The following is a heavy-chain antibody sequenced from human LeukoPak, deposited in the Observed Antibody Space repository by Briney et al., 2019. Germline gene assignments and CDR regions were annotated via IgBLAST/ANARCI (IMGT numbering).Heavy chain of an antibody. CDR1: GFTFSRYW. Sequence: GGSLRLSCAASGFTFSRYWMTWVRQAPWKGLEWVANIKQDGSEKDYVDSVKGRFTISRDNAKNSLYLQMNSLRAEDTSVYYCARLGPDYGDYFDYWGQGTLVTVSS. J-gene: IGHJ4*02. CDR3: ARLGPDYGDYFDY. D-gene: IGHD4-17*01. V-gene: IGHV3-7*01. CDR2: IKQDGSEK.